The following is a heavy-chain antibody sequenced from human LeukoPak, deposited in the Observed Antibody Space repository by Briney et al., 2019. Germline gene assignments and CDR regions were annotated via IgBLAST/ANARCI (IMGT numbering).Heavy chain of an antibody. CDR2: IYSSGNT. Sequence: KPSETLSLTCTVSGHSITNYYWSWIRQPAGKGLEWIGRIYSSGNTNYNPSLQSRVTMSVDASKLQFSLKLSYVTAADTAVYYCARVGSDGSYFDSWGQGTLVTVSS. CDR1: GHSITNYY. D-gene: IGHD1-26*01. J-gene: IGHJ4*02. CDR3: ARVGSDGSYFDS. V-gene: IGHV4-4*07.